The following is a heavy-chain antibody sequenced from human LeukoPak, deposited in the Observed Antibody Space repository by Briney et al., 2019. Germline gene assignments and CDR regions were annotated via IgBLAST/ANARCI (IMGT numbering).Heavy chain of an antibody. J-gene: IGHJ4*02. CDR1: GGSISSYY. Sequence: SETLSLTCTVSGGSISSYYWSWIRQPPGKGLEWIGEINHSGSTNYNPSLKSRVTISVDTSKNQFSLKLSSVTAADTAVYYCARGRVVGAIFFDYWGQGTLVTVSS. V-gene: IGHV4-34*01. CDR3: ARGRVVGAIFFDY. D-gene: IGHD1-26*01. CDR2: INHSGST.